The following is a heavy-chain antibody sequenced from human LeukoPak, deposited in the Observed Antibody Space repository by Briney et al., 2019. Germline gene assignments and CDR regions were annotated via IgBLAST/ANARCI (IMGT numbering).Heavy chain of an antibody. CDR3: AKSVDWAPYYDSSGYANDAFDI. CDR1: GFTFSSYS. V-gene: IGHV3-21*01. J-gene: IGHJ3*02. CDR2: ISSSSSYI. D-gene: IGHD3-22*01. Sequence: GGSLRLSCAASGFTFSSYSMNWVRQAPGKGLEWVSSISSSSSYIYYADSVKGRFTISRDNAKNSLYLQMNSLRAEDTAVYYCAKSVDWAPYYDSSGYANDAFDIWGQGTMVTVSS.